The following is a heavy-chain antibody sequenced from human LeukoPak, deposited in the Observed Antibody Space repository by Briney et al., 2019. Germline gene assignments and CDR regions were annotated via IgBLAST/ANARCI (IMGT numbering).Heavy chain of an antibody. CDR3: ARDLAYSRLDY. J-gene: IGHJ4*02. CDR2: INPDGNKK. V-gene: IGHV3-7*01. D-gene: IGHD5-18*01. Sequence: GGSLRLSCAISGLTFSNSWMDWVRQAPGKGLEWVASINPDGNKKYSADSVKGRFTISRDNAENSLYLQMNSLRVEDTAFYYCARDLAYSRLDYWGQGMLVTVSS. CDR1: GLTFSNSW.